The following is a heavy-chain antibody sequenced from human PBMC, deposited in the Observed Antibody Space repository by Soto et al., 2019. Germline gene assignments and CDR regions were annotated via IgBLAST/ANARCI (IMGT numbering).Heavy chain of an antibody. CDR1: GGSISSGCYY. D-gene: IGHD3-22*01. CDR2: IYYSGST. Sequence: TLSLTCTVSGGSISSGCYYWSWIRQHPGKGLEWIGYIYYSGSTYYNPSLKSRVTISVDTSKNQFSLKLSSVTAADTAVYYCARGSSITMITFDYWGQGTLVTVSS. J-gene: IGHJ4*02. CDR3: ARGSSITMITFDY. V-gene: IGHV4-31*03.